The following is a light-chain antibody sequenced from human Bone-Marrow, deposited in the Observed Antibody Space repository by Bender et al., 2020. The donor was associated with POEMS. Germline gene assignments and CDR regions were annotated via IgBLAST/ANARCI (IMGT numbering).Light chain of an antibody. CDR2: SNY. V-gene: IGLV1-44*01. J-gene: IGLJ1*01. CDR3: CSYSGSYTYV. Sequence: QSVLTQPPSASGTPGQSVIISCSGTDSNFGGNNVNWYQHLPGTAPRLVVYSNYQRPSGVPARFSGSKSGTSASLTISGLQAEDEADYYYCSYSGSYTYVFGTGTAVTVL. CDR1: DSNFGGNN.